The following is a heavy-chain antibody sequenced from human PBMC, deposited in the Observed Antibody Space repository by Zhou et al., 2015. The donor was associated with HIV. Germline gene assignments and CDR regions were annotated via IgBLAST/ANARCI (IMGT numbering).Heavy chain of an antibody. CDR1: GGTFSSYA. D-gene: IGHD3-16*02. V-gene: IGHV1-69*01. J-gene: IGHJ4*02. Sequence: QVQLVQSGAEVKKPGSSVKVSCKASGGTFSSYAISWVRQAPGQGLEWMGGIIPIFGTANYAQKFQGRVTITADESTSTAYMELSSLRSEDTAVYYCARDDRYDYVWGSYRYSSVYWGQGTLVTVSS. CDR3: ARDDRYDYVWGSYRYSSVY. CDR2: IIPIFGTA.